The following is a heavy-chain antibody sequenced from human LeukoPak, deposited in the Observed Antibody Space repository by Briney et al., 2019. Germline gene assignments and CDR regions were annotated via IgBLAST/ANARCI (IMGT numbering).Heavy chain of an antibody. J-gene: IGHJ6*03. CDR3: ASTKYSSGHPVYYYYYYYMDV. D-gene: IGHD6-19*01. V-gene: IGHV1-8*01. CDR2: MNPNSGNT. CDR1: GYTFTSYD. Sequence: ASVTVSCKASGYTFTSYDINWVRQATGQGLEWMGWMNPNSGNTGYAQKFQGRVTMTRNTSISTAYMELSSLRSEDTAVYYCASTKYSSGHPVYYYYYYYMDVWGKGTTVTVSS.